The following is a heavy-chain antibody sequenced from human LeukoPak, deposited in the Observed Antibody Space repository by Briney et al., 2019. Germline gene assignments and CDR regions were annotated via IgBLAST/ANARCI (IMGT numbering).Heavy chain of an antibody. J-gene: IGHJ3*02. CDR1: GFTFSSYE. CDR3: AAAGASNGGAFDI. Sequence: GSLRLSCAASGFTFSSYEVNWVRQAPGKGLEWVSYISSSGSTIYYADSVKGRFTISRDKSKNTLYLQMNSLRAEDTAVYYCAAAGASNGGAFDIWGQGTMVTVSS. V-gene: IGHV3-48*03. CDR2: ISSSGSTI. D-gene: IGHD6-13*01.